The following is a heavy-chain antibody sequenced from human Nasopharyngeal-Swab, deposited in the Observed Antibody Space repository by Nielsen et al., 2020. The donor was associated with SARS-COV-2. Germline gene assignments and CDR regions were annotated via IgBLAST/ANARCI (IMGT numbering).Heavy chain of an antibody. CDR3: ARAPKRGSSGYQVVY. Sequence: GESLKISCAASAFTFSSYWMSWVRQAPGKGLEWVANIKQDGSEKYYVDSVKGRFTISRDNAKNSLYLQMNSLRAEDTAVYYCARAPKRGSSGYQVVYWGQGTLVTVSS. V-gene: IGHV3-7*03. J-gene: IGHJ4*02. CDR2: IKQDGSEK. D-gene: IGHD3-22*01. CDR1: AFTFSSYW.